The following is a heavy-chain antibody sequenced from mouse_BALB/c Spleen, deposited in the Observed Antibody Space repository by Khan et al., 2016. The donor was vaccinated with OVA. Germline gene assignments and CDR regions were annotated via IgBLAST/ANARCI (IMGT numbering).Heavy chain of an antibody. J-gene: IGHJ3*01. D-gene: IGHD1-1*01. CDR3: DPVGSCYVSLAY. CDR2: IYPFNDDT. CDR1: GYTFTSYV. Sequence: VQLQQPGPELVKPGASVKMSCKASGYTFTSYVMHWVRQKPGLGLEWIGYIYPFNDDTKYNEKFKGKATLTTDKSSSTAYMELSSLASEDSAVYYCDPVGSCYVSLAYWGQGTMGTVSA. V-gene: IGHV1S136*01.